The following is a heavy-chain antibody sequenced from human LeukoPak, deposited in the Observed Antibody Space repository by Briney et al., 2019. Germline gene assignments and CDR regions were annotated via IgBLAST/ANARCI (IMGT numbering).Heavy chain of an antibody. CDR1: GGSISSGSYY. CDR3: ARWDPGVSYGHPDF. V-gene: IGHV4-61*02. CDR2: IYSSGST. Sequence: SQTLSLTCTVSGGSISSGSYYWSWIRQPAGKGLEWIGRIYSSGSTDYNPSLKSRVTISVDTSKNQISLKLRSVTAADTAVYYCARWDPGVSYGHPDFWDQGTLVTVSS. J-gene: IGHJ4*02. D-gene: IGHD5-18*01.